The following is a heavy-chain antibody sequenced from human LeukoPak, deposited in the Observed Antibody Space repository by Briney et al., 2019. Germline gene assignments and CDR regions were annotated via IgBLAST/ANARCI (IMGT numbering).Heavy chain of an antibody. Sequence: SETLSLTCAVSGYFISSGYYWGWIRQPPGKGLEWIGSIYHSGSTYYNPSLKSRVTISVDTSKNQFSLKLSSVTAADTAVYYCARHYARGYSYGYFDYWGQGTLVTVSS. V-gene: IGHV4-38-2*01. J-gene: IGHJ4*02. CDR1: GYFISSGYY. CDR2: IYHSGST. CDR3: ARHYARGYSYGYFDY. D-gene: IGHD5-18*01.